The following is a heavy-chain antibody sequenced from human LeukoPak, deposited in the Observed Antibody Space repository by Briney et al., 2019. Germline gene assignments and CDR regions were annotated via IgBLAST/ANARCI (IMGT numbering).Heavy chain of an antibody. CDR3: AKELGDYVWGSPLDY. J-gene: IGHJ4*02. CDR2: ITSNGGST. D-gene: IGHD3-16*01. V-gene: IGHV3-64*01. CDR1: GFTFSTYA. Sequence: PGGSLRLSCAASGFTFSTYAMHWVRQAPGKGLEYVSAITSNGGSTYYANSVKGRFTISRDNSENTLYLQMGSLRAEDMAVYYCAKELGDYVWGSPLDYWGQGTLVTVSS.